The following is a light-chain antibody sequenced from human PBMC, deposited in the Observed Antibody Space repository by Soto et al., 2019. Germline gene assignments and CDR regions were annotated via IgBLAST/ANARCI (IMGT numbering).Light chain of an antibody. J-gene: IGKJ5*01. CDR2: GAS. CDR1: QSISDT. Sequence: EIVMTQSPATLSVSPVGRATLSCRASQSISDTLAWYQQKPGQAPRLVIYGASTRATGIPARFSGSGSGTEFTLTISSLQSEDFAVYYCQQYNNWPPITFGQGTRLEIK. V-gene: IGKV3-15*01. CDR3: QQYNNWPPIT.